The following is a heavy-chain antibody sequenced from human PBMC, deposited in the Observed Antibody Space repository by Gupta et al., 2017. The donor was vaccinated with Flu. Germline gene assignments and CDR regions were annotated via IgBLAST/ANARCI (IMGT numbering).Heavy chain of an antibody. V-gene: IGHV3-49*03. Sequence: EVQLVESGGGLVQPGRSLRLSCTASGFTFGDYAMSWFRQAPGKGLEWVGFIRSKAYGGTTEYAASVKGRFTISRDDSKSIAYLQMNSLKTEDTAVYYCTRGGGFGPDIYYYYYGMDVWGQGTTVTVSS. CDR3: TRGGGFGPDIYYYYYGMDV. D-gene: IGHD3-3*01. CDR1: GFTFGDYA. J-gene: IGHJ6*02. CDR2: IRSKAYGGTT.